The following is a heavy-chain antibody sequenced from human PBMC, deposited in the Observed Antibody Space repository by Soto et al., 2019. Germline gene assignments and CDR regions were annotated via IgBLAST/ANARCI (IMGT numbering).Heavy chain of an antibody. J-gene: IGHJ4*02. CDR3: TTDLDYGDYEGMDY. D-gene: IGHD4-17*01. CDR2: IKSKTDGGTT. CDR1: GFTFSNAW. Sequence: VQLVESGGGLVKPGGSLRLSCAASGFTFSNAWMNWVRQAPGKGLEWVGRIKSKTDGGTTDYAAPVKGRFTISRDDSTNTLYLQMNSLKAEDTAVYYCTTDLDYGDYEGMDYWGQGTLVTVSS. V-gene: IGHV3-15*07.